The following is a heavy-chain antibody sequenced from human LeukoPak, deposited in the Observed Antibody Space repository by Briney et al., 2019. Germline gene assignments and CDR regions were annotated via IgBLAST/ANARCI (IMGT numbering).Heavy chain of an antibody. CDR2: INPNSGGT. D-gene: IGHD2-15*01. V-gene: IGHV1-2*02. CDR3: ARDYSALYWYFDL. Sequence: ASVKVSCKASGYTFTGYYMHWVRQAPGQRLEWMGWINPNSGGTNYTQKFQGRVTMTRDTSISTAYMELSRLRSDDTAVYYCARDYSALYWYFDLWGRGTLLTVSS. J-gene: IGHJ2*01. CDR1: GYTFTGYY.